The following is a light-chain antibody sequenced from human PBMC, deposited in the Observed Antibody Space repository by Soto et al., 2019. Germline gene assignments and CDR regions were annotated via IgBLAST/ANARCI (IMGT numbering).Light chain of an antibody. CDR2: EDS. V-gene: IGLV2-23*01. CDR1: SSDVGSYNL. Sequence: QSALTQPASVSGSPGQSITIACTGTSSDVGSYNLVSWYQQHPGKAPKLMIYEDSKRPSGVSNRFSGSKSGNTASLTISGLQAEDEADYYCCSYAGSSTYVFGTRTKVTAL. J-gene: IGLJ1*01. CDR3: CSYAGSSTYV.